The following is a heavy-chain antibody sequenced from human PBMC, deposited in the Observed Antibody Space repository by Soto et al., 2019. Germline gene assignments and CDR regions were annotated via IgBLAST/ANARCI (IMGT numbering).Heavy chain of an antibody. CDR2: MTGDGRTT. CDR1: GFTFGDYW. Sequence: ASLKISCAASGFTFGDYWMHWVRQPPGKGPEWVSRMTGDGRTTQYADSVKGRFTASRDNAKSTLYLQMNSLRAEDTAVYYCATAEVDYWGPGTLVTVSS. V-gene: IGHV3-74*03. CDR3: ATAEVDY. J-gene: IGHJ4*02.